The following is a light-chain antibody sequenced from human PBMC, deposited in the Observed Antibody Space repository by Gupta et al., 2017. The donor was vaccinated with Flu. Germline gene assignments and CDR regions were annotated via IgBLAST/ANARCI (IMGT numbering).Light chain of an antibody. CDR3: QQSDSTLWT. Sequence: PSSLSPSVGDRVTITCRASQSISSYLNWYQQKPGKAPNLLIYAASSLQSGVPSRFSGSGSGTDFTLTISSLQPEDFATYYCQQSDSTLWTFGQGTKVEIK. J-gene: IGKJ1*01. V-gene: IGKV1-39*01. CDR1: QSISSY. CDR2: AAS.